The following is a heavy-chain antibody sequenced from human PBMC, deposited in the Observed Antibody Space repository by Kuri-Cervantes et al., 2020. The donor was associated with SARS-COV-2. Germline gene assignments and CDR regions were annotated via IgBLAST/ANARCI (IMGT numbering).Heavy chain of an antibody. Sequence: ASVKVSCKASGYTFTSYYMHWVRQAPGQGLEWMGIINPSGGCTSYAQKFQGRVTMTRDTSTSTVYMELSSLRSEDTAVYYCARSPSNGDYDGWFDYWGQGTLVTVSS. CDR1: GYTFTSYY. J-gene: IGHJ4*02. CDR2: INPSGGCT. D-gene: IGHD4-17*01. V-gene: IGHV1-46*01. CDR3: ARSPSNGDYDGWFDY.